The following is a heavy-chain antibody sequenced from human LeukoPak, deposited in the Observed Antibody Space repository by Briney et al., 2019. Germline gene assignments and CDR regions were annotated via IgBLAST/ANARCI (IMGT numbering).Heavy chain of an antibody. CDR2: IKQGGSES. J-gene: IGHJ4*02. CDR1: GFTFTDYW. D-gene: IGHD1-26*01. V-gene: IGHV3-7*01. Sequence: GGSLGLSCAASGFTFTDYWMTWVRQVPGKGLEWVANIKQGGSESYYVDSVKGRFTISRENAKNSLYLQMDSLRVDDTAVYYCARVGAWELQRVFDYWGQGTLVTVSS. CDR3: ARVGAWELQRVFDY.